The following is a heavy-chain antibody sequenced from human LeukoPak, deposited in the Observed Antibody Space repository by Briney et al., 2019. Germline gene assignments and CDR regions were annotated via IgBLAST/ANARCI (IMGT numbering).Heavy chain of an antibody. D-gene: IGHD6-13*01. CDR2: IYHSGST. J-gene: IGHJ1*01. CDR3: ARGGQQLVRGYFQH. V-gene: IGHV4-38-2*02. CDR1: GYSISSGYY. Sequence: SETLSLTCTVSGYSISSGYYWGWIRQPPGKGLEWIGSIYHSGSTYYNPSLKSRVTISVDTSKNQFSLKLSSVTAADPAVYYCARGGQQLVRGYFQHWGQGTLVTVSS.